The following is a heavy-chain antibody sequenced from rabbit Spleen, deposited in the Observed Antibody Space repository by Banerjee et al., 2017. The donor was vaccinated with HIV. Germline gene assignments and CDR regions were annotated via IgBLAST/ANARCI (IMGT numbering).Heavy chain of an antibody. CDR1: GFSFSKYYY. Sequence: QEQLEESGGGLVKPEGSLTLTCTASGFSFSKYYYMCWVRQAPGKGLEWIGCIYTGDGSTYYASWAKGRFTISKTSSTTVTLQMTSLTAADTATYFCARGSYDGSAYYGDDAFDPWGPGTLVTVS. CDR3: ARGSYDGSAYYGDDAFDP. CDR2: IYTGDGST. V-gene: IGHV1S45*01. J-gene: IGHJ2*01. D-gene: IGHD8-1*01.